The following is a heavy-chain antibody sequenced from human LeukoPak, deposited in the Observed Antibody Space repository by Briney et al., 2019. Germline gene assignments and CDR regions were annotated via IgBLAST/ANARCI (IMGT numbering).Heavy chain of an antibody. V-gene: IGHV1-69*10. Sequence: GASVKVSCKASGYTFTGYYMHWVRQAPGQGLEWMGWIIPILGIANYAQKFQGRVTITADESTSTAHMELSSLRSEDTAVYYCETYYYGSGSYYDPSNWGQGTLVTVSS. CDR1: GYTFTGYY. J-gene: IGHJ4*02. CDR2: IIPILGIA. D-gene: IGHD3-10*01. CDR3: ETYYYGSGSYYDPSN.